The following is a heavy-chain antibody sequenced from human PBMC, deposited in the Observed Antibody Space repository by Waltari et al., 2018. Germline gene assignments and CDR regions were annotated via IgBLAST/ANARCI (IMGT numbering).Heavy chain of an antibody. V-gene: IGHV1-69*05. CDR1: GGNFSSYA. Sequence: QVQLVQSGAEVKKPGSSVKVSCQASGGNFSSYAISWVRQAPGQGLEWMGGIIPIFGTANYAQKFQGRVTITTDESTSTAYMELSSLRSEDTAVYYCARPAGPGGYYYGMDVWGQGTTVTVSS. D-gene: IGHD3-10*01. J-gene: IGHJ6*02. CDR2: IIPIFGTA. CDR3: ARPAGPGGYYYGMDV.